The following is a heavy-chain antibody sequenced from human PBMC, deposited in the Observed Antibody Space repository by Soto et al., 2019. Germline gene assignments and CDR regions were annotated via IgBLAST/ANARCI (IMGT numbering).Heavy chain of an antibody. D-gene: IGHD3-3*01. Sequence: ASVKVSCKASGYTFTSYAMHWVRQAPGQRLEWMGWINAGNGNTKYSQKFQGRVTITRDTSASTAYMELSSLRSEDTDVYYCARDGAGNYDFWSGYCQTQNNWFDPWGQGTLVTVSS. CDR1: GYTFTSYA. V-gene: IGHV1-3*01. CDR2: INAGNGNT. CDR3: ARDGAGNYDFWSGYCQTQNNWFDP. J-gene: IGHJ5*02.